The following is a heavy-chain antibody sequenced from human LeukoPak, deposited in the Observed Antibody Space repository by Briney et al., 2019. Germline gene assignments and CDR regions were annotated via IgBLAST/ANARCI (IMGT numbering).Heavy chain of an antibody. J-gene: IGHJ6*02. CDR1: GFTFSSYA. Sequence: PGGSLRLSCAASGFTFSSYAMNWVRQAPGKGLEWVSAISGSGGSTYYADSVKGRFTISRDNSKNTLYLQMNGLRAEDTAVYYCAKEETSGIYYYYFYGMDVWGQGTTVTVSS. V-gene: IGHV3-23*01. CDR2: ISGSGGST. D-gene: IGHD1-26*01. CDR3: AKEETSGIYYYYFYGMDV.